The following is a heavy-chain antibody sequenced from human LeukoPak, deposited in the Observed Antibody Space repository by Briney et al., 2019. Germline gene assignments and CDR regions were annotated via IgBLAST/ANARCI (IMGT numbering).Heavy chain of an antibody. CDR2: IFGTA. D-gene: IGHD3-22*01. V-gene: IGHV1-69*01. CDR3: ARAPYYYDSSGLYYFDY. Sequence: IFGTANYAQKFQGRVTITADESTSTAYMELSSLRSEDTAVYYCARAPYYYDSSGLYYFDYWGQGTLVTVSS. J-gene: IGHJ4*02.